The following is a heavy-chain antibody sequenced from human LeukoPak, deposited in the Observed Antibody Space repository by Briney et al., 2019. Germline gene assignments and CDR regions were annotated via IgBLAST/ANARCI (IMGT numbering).Heavy chain of an antibody. J-gene: IGHJ4*02. V-gene: IGHV3-48*01. CDR3: ARQRAGFTVTTSDY. CDR2: ISGSSSTI. D-gene: IGHD4-17*01. Sequence: PGGSLRLSCAASGFTFSSYSMNWVRQAPGKGLEWVSYISGSSSTIYYADSVKGRFTISGDYAKNSLYLQMNSLRAEDTAVYYCARQRAGFTVTTSDYWGQGTLVTVSS. CDR1: GFTFSSYS.